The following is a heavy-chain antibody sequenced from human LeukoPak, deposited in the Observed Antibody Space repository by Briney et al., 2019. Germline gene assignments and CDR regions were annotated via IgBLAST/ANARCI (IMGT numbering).Heavy chain of an antibody. CDR3: ARGSVVVVAATDVGFDY. Sequence: SVKVSCKASGGTFSSYAISWVRQAPGQGLEWMGGIIPIFGTANYAQKFQGRVTITADESTSTAYMELSSLRSEDTAVYYCARGSVVVVAATDVGFDYWGQGTLVTVSS. D-gene: IGHD2-15*01. J-gene: IGHJ4*02. CDR2: IIPIFGTA. CDR1: GGTFSSYA. V-gene: IGHV1-69*13.